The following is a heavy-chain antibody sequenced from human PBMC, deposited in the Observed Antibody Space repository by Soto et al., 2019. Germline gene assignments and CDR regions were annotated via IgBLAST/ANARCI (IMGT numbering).Heavy chain of an antibody. V-gene: IGHV1-8*01. CDR2: MNPNSGNT. Sequence: QVQLVQSGAEVKKPGASVKVSCKASGYTFTTYDINWVRQATGQGLEWMGWMNPNSGNTSYAQKFQGRVTMTRDTSISRAYMELSSLRSGDSAVYYCAGFIGWFYYTMDDWGQGTAVTVSS. J-gene: IGHJ6*02. CDR3: AGFIGWFYYTMDD. D-gene: IGHD3-16*02. CDR1: GYTFTTYD.